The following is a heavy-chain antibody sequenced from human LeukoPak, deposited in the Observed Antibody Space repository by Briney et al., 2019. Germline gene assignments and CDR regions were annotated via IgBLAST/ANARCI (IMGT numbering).Heavy chain of an antibody. CDR1: GFTFSSYA. CDR3: AGGPLQYYYDSSGYYFAYYYYGMDV. D-gene: IGHD3-22*01. Sequence: GGSLRLSCAASGFTFSSYAMSWVRQAPGKGLEWVSAISGSGGSTYYADSVKGRFTISGDNSKNTLYLQMNSLRAEDTAVYYCAGGPLQYYYDSSGYYFAYYYYGMDVWGQGTTVTVSS. V-gene: IGHV3-23*01. J-gene: IGHJ6*02. CDR2: ISGSGGST.